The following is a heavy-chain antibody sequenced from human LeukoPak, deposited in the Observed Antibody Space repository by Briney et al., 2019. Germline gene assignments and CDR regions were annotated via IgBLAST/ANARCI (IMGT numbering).Heavy chain of an antibody. V-gene: IGHV3-74*01. CDR2: INSDGSST. D-gene: IGHD2-21*02. J-gene: IGHJ6*02. Sequence: PGGSLRLSCAASGFTFSSYWMHWVRQAPGKGLVWVSRINSDGSSTSYADSVKGRFTISRDNSKNTLYLQMNSLRAEDTAVYYCARAATDRIYYYYGMDVWGQGTTVTVSS. CDR3: ARAATDRIYYYYGMDV. CDR1: GFTFSSYW.